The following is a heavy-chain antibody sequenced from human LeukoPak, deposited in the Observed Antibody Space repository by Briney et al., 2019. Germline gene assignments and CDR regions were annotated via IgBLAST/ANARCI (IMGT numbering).Heavy chain of an antibody. CDR1: GFTFSNAW. CDR2: IKSKTDGGTT. V-gene: IGHV3-15*01. D-gene: IGHD3-10*01. Sequence: GGSLRLSCAASGFTFSNAWMSWVRQAPGKGLEWVGRIKSKTDGGTTDYAAPVKGRFTISREDSKNTLYLQMNSLKTEDTAVYYSTTDKATMVRGVIKPYYSYYMDVWGKGTTVTVSS. J-gene: IGHJ6*03. CDR3: TTDKATMVRGVIKPYYSYYMDV.